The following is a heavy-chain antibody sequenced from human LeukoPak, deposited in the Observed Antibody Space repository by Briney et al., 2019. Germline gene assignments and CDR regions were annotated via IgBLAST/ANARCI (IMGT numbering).Heavy chain of an antibody. V-gene: IGHV4-39*01. CDR1: GGSISSSSYY. D-gene: IGHD3-3*01. Sequence: PSETLSLTCTVSGGSISSSSYYWGWIRQPPGKGLEWIGSIYYSGRTYYNPSLKSRVTITVDTSKNQFSLKLSSVTAADTAVYYCARHWSYYDFWSGPGGDYWGQGTLVTVSS. CDR3: ARHWSYYDFWSGPGGDY. J-gene: IGHJ4*02. CDR2: IYYSGRT.